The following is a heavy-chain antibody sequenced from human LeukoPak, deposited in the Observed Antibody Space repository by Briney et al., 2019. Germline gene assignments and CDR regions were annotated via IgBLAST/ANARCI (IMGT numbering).Heavy chain of an antibody. J-gene: IGHJ4*02. V-gene: IGHV4-34*01. D-gene: IGHD4-17*01. CDR1: GGSFSGYY. CDR3: AYGGDY. CDR2: INHSGST. Sequence: SETLSLTCAVYGGSFSGYYWSWTRQPPGKGLEWIGEINHSGSTNYNPSLKSRATISVDTSKNQFSLKLSSVTAADTAVYYCAYGGDYWGQGTLVTVSS.